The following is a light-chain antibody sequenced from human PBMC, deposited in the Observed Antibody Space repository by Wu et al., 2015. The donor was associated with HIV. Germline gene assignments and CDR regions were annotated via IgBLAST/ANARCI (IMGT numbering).Light chain of an antibody. CDR3: QQYGSSPRYS. CDR2: DVS. J-gene: IGKJ2*03. V-gene: IGKV3-20*01. CDR1: QSVSNY. Sequence: EIVLTQSPATLSLSPGERATLSCRASQSVSNYLAWYQQKPGQAPRLLIYDVSNRVTGIPARFSGSGSETDFTLTISRVEPEDFAVYYCQQYGSSPRYSFGQGTKLEIK.